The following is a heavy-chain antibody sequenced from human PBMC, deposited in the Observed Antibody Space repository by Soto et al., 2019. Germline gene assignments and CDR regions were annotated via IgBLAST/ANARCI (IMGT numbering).Heavy chain of an antibody. V-gene: IGHV3-23*01. CDR2: MSGRGDST. J-gene: IGHJ6*02. Sequence: PGGSLRLSCTVSGFIFGRYPMTWVRQAPGKGLEWISAMSGRGDSTYYADAVKGRFTISRDNSKNSLYLQMNSLRFDDTAIYYCAKALEGIDDYFYAMGVWGQGTTVTVSS. D-gene: IGHD1-1*01. CDR3: AKALEGIDDYFYAMGV. CDR1: GFIFGRYP.